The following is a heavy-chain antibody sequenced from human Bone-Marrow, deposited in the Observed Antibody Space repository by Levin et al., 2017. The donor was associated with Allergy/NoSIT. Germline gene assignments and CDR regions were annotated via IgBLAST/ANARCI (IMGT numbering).Heavy chain of an antibody. Sequence: SETLSLTCAVYGGSFSGYYWSWIRQPPGKGLEWIGEINHSGSTNYNPSLKSRVTISVDTSKNQFSLKLSSVTAADTAVYYCAGTPKYYYDSSGYSGGGRGSSAFDYWGQGTLVTVSS. D-gene: IGHD3-22*01. CDR2: INHSGST. CDR1: GGSFSGYY. V-gene: IGHV4-34*01. CDR3: AGTPKYYYDSSGYSGGGRGSSAFDY. J-gene: IGHJ4*02.